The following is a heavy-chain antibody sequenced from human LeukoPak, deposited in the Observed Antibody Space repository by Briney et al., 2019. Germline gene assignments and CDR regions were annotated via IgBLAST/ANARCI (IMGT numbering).Heavy chain of an antibody. CDR2: ISYTGST. CDR1: GGSISRDGYY. CDR3: ARLWFGELFLYS. D-gene: IGHD3-10*01. Sequence: SETLSLTCTVSGGSISRDGYYWSWIRQNPGKGLQWIVYISYTGSTYYNPSLKSRVTMSVDTSKSHLSLKLNSVTAADTAVYYCARLWFGELFLYSWVRGVLVTVCS. J-gene: IGHJ4*02. V-gene: IGHV4-31*03.